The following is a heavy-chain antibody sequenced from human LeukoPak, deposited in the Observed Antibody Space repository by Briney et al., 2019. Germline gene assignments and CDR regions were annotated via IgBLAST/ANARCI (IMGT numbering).Heavy chain of an antibody. Sequence: ASVKVSCKASGYTFTSYDINWVRQATGQGLEWMGWMNPNSGNTGYAQKFQGRVTMTRNTSISTAYMELSSLRSEDTAVYYCARTSVVVVADDEYYYGMDVWGQGTTVTVSS. CDR2: MNPNSGNT. D-gene: IGHD2-15*01. J-gene: IGHJ6*02. CDR1: GYTFTSYD. V-gene: IGHV1-8*01. CDR3: ARTSVVVVADDEYYYGMDV.